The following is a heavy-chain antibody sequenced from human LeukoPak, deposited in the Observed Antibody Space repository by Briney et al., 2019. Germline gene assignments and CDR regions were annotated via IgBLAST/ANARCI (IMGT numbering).Heavy chain of an antibody. J-gene: IGHJ4*02. CDR2: IWYDGSNK. CDR1: GFTFSSYG. D-gene: IGHD6-13*01. CDR3: ARAEAAAIGYYFDY. V-gene: IGHV3-33*01. Sequence: GRSLRLSCAASGFTFSSYGMHWVRQAPGKGLEWVAVIWYDGSNKYYADSVKGRFTISRDNSKNTLYLQMNSLRAEDTAVYYCARAEAAAIGYYFDYWGQGTLVTVSS.